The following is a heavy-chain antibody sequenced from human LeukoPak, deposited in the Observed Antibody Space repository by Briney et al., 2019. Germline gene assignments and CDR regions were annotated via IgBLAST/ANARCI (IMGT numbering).Heavy chain of an antibody. J-gene: IGHJ6*02. CDR3: VRVWTGDFYHGMDV. V-gene: IGHV4-30-4*01. D-gene: IGHD1-14*01. CDR2: IYYSGST. Sequence: SETLSLTCTVSGDSINSHFYYWSWIRQPPGKGLEWIGYIYYSGSTFYNPSLKSRVTISVDTSKNQFSLKLSSATAADTAVYYCVRVWTGDFYHGMDVWGQGTTVTVSS. CDR1: GDSINSHFYY.